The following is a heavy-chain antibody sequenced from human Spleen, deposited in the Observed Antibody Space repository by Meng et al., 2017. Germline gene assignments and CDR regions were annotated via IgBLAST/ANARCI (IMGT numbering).Heavy chain of an antibody. J-gene: IGHJ5*02. V-gene: IGHV4-39*01. D-gene: IGHD6-19*01. CDR3: VRSSGWVRTGFDP. CDR1: GGSISTSGYY. CDR2: IGHSGIT. Sequence: QPQLQDSGPGLVKPSEALSLTRSVSGGSISTSGYYGGWIRQPPGKGLEWIGSIGHSGITYYTPSLKSRVTVSIDTSKSQFSLKLTSVTAADTAVYYCVRSSGWVRTGFDPWGQGTLVTVSS.